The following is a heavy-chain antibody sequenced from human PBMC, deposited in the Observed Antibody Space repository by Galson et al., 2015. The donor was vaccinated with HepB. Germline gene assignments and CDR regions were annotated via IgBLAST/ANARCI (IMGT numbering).Heavy chain of an antibody. CDR2: IIPIFGTA. V-gene: IGHV1-69*13. CDR3: ARDLYCSSTSITCAFDI. CDR1: GGTFSSYA. Sequence: SVKVSCKASGGTFSSYAISWVRQAPGQGLEWMGGIIPIFGTANYAQKFQGRVTITADESTSTAYMELSSLRSEDTAVYYCARDLYCSSTSITCAFDIWGQGTMVTVSS. J-gene: IGHJ3*02. D-gene: IGHD2-2*01.